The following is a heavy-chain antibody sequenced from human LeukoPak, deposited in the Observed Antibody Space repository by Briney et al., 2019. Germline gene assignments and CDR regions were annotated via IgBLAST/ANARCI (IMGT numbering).Heavy chain of an antibody. CDR1: GGSISSYY. Sequence: PSETLSLTCTVSGGSISSYYWSWIWQPPGKGLEWIGYIYYSGSTNYNPSLKSRVTISVDTSKNQFSLKLSSVTAADTAVYYCAKGEGGQLLETALDYWGQGTLVTVSS. CDR2: IYYSGST. D-gene: IGHD2-2*01. V-gene: IGHV4-59*01. CDR3: AKGEGGQLLETALDY. J-gene: IGHJ4*02.